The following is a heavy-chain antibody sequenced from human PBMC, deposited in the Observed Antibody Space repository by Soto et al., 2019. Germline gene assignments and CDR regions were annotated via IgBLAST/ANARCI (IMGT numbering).Heavy chain of an antibody. CDR1: GGSFSSSQW. D-gene: IGHD4-17*01. Sequence: QVQLQESGPGLVKPSGTLSLICAVSGGSFSSSQWWSWVRQPPGKGLEWIGELYHSGSTNYKPSLKSRVSISMDKSKNQFSLRLTSVTAADTAIYYCVRGWGTVTSNYFDRWGQGTLVTVSS. V-gene: IGHV4-4*02. CDR2: LYHSGST. CDR3: VRGWGTVTSNYFDR. J-gene: IGHJ5*02.